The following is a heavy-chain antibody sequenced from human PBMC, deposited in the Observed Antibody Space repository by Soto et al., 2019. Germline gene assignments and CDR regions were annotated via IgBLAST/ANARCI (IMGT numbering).Heavy chain of an antibody. CDR1: GYTFSNYD. V-gene: IGHV1-18*04. CDR2: ISPNSGRA. Sequence: SVKVTCKASGYTFSNYDVSWVRQAPGQGLEWLGLISPNSGRASYSEKFQGRVTMSTDTPTTTAYLELRSLRSDDTAVYYCVRQYFDFWTDYPDFDYWGQGTLGTVS. D-gene: IGHD3-3*01. CDR3: VRQYFDFWTDYPDFDY. J-gene: IGHJ4*02.